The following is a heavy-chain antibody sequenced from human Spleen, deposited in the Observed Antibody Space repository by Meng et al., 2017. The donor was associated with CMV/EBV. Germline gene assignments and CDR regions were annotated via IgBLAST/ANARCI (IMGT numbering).Heavy chain of an antibody. D-gene: IGHD2-2*02. CDR1: GYTFTKYG. J-gene: IGHJ6*02. Sequence: ASVKVSCKASGYTFTKYGITWVRQAPGQGPEWMGWISDYSAETTSAQKFYGRLTLTTDTSTNTAYMELRSLRFDDTAVYYCARNLNRDCSTTLCYIGGMDVWGQGTTVTVSS. CDR3: ARNLNRDCSTTLCYIGGMDV. CDR2: ISDYSAET. V-gene: IGHV1-18*01.